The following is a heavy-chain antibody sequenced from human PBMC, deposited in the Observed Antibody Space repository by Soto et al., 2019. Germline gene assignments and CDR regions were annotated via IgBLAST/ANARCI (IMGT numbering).Heavy chain of an antibody. CDR1: GYIFTDYY. J-gene: IGHJ2*01. CDR3: ATASSIGGRLWYFDL. CDR2: LDPEDGET. D-gene: IGHD6-6*01. Sequence: EVQLVQSGAEVKKPGATVKISCKVSGYIFTDYYVYWVQQAPGKGLEWMGFLDPEDGETMYAEKFQGRITITADTSTETAYMELSSLRFEDTAVYYCATASSIGGRLWYFDLWGRGTLVTVSS. V-gene: IGHV1-69-2*01.